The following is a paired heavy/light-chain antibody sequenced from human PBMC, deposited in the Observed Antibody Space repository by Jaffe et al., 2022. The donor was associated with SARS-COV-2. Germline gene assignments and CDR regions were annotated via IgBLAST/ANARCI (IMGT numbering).Heavy chain of an antibody. CDR3: AKGLDYDILKGWFDP. Sequence: EVQLVESGGGLVQPGRSLRLSCAASGFTFDDYAMHWVRQAPGKGLEWVSGISWNSGSVGYADSVKGRFTISRDNAKNSLYLQMNSLRAEDTALYYCAKGLDYDILKGWFDPWGQGTLVTVSS. D-gene: IGHD3-9*01. CDR2: ISWNSGSV. CDR1: GFTFDDYA. V-gene: IGHV3-9*01. J-gene: IGHJ5*02.
Light chain of an antibody. CDR1: SSNIGSNP. J-gene: IGLJ1*01. CDR2: SNN. V-gene: IGLV1-44*01. CDR3: AAWDDSLNGYV. Sequence: QSVLTQPPSASGTPGQRVTISCSGSSSNIGSNPVNWYRQLPGTAPKLLIYSNNQRPSGVPDRFSGSKSGTSASLAISGLQSEDEADYYCAAWDDSLNGYVFGTGTKVTVL.